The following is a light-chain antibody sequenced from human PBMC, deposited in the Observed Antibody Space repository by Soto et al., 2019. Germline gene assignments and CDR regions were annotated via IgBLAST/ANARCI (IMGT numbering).Light chain of an antibody. CDR2: AAS. CDR3: QKYNYAPWT. V-gene: IGKV1-27*01. CDR1: QGIKNY. Sequence: DIQMTQSPSSLSASVGDRVTITCRASQGIKNYLALYQQKPGKVPKLLIYAASTLQSGVPSRFSGSGSGTDFTLTITSLQPEDVATYYCQKYNYAPWTFGQGTKVEIK. J-gene: IGKJ1*01.